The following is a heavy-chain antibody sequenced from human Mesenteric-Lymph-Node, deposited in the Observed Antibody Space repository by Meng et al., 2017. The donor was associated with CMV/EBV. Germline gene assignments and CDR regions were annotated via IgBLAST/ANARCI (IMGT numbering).Heavy chain of an antibody. J-gene: IGHJ6*02. CDR1: GFTFDDYA. V-gene: IGHV3-9*01. Sequence: SLKISCAASGFTFDDYAMHWVRQAPGKGLEWVSGISWNSDSIGYADSVKGRFTISRDNAKNSLYLQMDSLRAEDTALYYCAKDVSDGFNSYYYGMDVWGQGTTVTVS. CDR3: AKDVSDGFNSYYYGMDV. CDR2: ISWNSDSI. D-gene: IGHD5-24*01.